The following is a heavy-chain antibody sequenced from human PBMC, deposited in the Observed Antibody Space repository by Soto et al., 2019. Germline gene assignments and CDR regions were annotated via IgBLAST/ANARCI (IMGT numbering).Heavy chain of an antibody. Sequence: PGESLKISCKGSGYIFNNYWIGWVRQMPGKGQEWMGIIYPGDSHTIYSPSFQGQVTISADKSISTAYLQWSSLKASDTAIYYCVRFGAYTYGSFLGWFDPWGQGALVTVSS. CDR1: GYIFNNYW. V-gene: IGHV5-51*03. J-gene: IGHJ5*02. CDR3: VRFGAYTYGSFLGWFDP. CDR2: IYPGDSHT. D-gene: IGHD5-18*01.